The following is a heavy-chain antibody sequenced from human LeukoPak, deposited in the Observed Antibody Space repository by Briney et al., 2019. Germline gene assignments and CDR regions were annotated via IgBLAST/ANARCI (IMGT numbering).Heavy chain of an antibody. D-gene: IGHD3-10*01. CDR3: ARAYYISESST. CDR2: ISSYGTTI. CDR1: GFMFSSYE. J-gene: IGHJ5*02. Sequence: GGSLRLSCAASGFMFSSYEMNWVRQAPGKGLEWVSYISSYGTTIYYADSVKGRFTISRDNAKNSLYLQMNSLRAEDTAVYYCARAYYISESSTWGQGTLVTVSS. V-gene: IGHV3-48*03.